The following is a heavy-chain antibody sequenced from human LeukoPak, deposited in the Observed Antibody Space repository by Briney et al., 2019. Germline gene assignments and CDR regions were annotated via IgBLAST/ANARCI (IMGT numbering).Heavy chain of an antibody. CDR1: GFTFDDYG. CDR3: ARDRATKTGYKSYFDY. V-gene: IGHV3-20*04. J-gene: IGHJ4*02. D-gene: IGHD3-9*01. Sequence: GGSLRLSCAASGFTFDDYGMSWVRQAPGKGLEWVSGINWNGGSTGYADSVKSRFTISRDNAKNSLYPQMNSLRAEDTAVYYCARDRATKTGYKSYFDYWGQGTLVTVSS. CDR2: INWNGGST.